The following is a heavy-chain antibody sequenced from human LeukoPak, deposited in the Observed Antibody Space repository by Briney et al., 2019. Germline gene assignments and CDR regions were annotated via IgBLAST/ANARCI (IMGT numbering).Heavy chain of an antibody. V-gene: IGHV3-30-3*01. CDR2: ISYDGSNK. Sequence: GRSLRLSCAASGFTFSSYAMHWVRQAPGKGLEWVAVISYDGSNKYYADSVKGRFTISRDNSKNTLYLQMNSLRAEDTAVYYCARDRVGFWSGYHTRVANGMDVWGQGTTVTVSS. J-gene: IGHJ6*02. CDR1: GFTFSSYA. D-gene: IGHD3-3*01. CDR3: ARDRVGFWSGYHTRVANGMDV.